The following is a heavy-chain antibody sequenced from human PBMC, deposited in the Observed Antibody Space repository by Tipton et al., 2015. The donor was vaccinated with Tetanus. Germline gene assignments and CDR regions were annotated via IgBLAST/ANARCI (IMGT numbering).Heavy chain of an antibody. Sequence: TLSLTCSVSGASISSGGYFWNWVRQHPEKGLEWIGYIYYSGDTYINPSFKSRVTMSVDTSKNQISLKLTSVTAADTAVYYCAGVTAQRTELYFEHWGQGTQVTVSS. CDR1: GASISSGGYF. D-gene: IGHD2-8*02. CDR2: IYYSGDT. J-gene: IGHJ1*01. V-gene: IGHV4-31*03. CDR3: AGVTAQRTELYFEH.